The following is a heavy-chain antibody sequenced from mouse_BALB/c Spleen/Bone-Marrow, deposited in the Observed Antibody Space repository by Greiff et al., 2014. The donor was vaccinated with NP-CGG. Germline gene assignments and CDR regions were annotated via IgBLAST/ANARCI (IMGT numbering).Heavy chain of an antibody. Sequence: EVKLVESGPELVKPGASVKMSCKASGYTFTSYIMHWVKQKPGQGLEWIGYINPYNDGTKYNEKFKGKATLTSDKSSSTAYMELSSLTSEDSAVYYCARRWLPYAMDYWGQGISVTVSS. D-gene: IGHD2-3*01. V-gene: IGHV1-14*01. CDR1: GYTFTSYI. CDR2: INPYNDGT. J-gene: IGHJ4*01. CDR3: ARRWLPYAMDY.